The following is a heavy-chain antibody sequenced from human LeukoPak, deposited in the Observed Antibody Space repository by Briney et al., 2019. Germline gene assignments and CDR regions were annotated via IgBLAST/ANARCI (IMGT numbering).Heavy chain of an antibody. CDR1: GGSISSGGYS. D-gene: IGHD2-15*01. Sequence: SETLSLTCAVSGGSISSGGYSWSWIRQPPGKGLEWIGYIYHSGSTYYNPSLKSRVTISVDRSKNQFSLKLSSVTAADTAVYYCARAQGWWPPYGMDVWGQGTTVTVSS. CDR2: IYHSGST. J-gene: IGHJ6*02. CDR3: ARAQGWWPPYGMDV. V-gene: IGHV4-30-2*01.